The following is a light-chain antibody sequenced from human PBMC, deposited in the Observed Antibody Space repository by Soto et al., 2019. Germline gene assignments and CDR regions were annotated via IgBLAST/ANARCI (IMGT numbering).Light chain of an antibody. CDR1: SSDVGRYNL. CDR3: CSYAGSSTLV. CDR2: EGS. Sequence: QSALTQPASVSGSPGQSITISCTETSSDVGRYNLVSWYQQYPGKAPKLMIYEGSKRPSGVSNRFSGSKSGNTASLTISGLQAEDEADYYCCSYAGSSTLVFGGGTKLTVL. V-gene: IGLV2-23*01. J-gene: IGLJ2*01.